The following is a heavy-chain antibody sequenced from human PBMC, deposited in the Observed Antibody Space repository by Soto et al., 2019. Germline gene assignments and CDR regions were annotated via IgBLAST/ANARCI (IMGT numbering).Heavy chain of an antibody. D-gene: IGHD2-8*02. Sequence: SVKVSCKASGGTFSSYAISWVRQAPGQGLEWMGGIIPIFGTANYAQKFQGRVTMTADTSTSTAYMELSSLRSEDTAVYYCATVTGVVRVGYFDYWGQGTLVTVSS. CDR2: IIPIFGTA. V-gene: IGHV1-69*06. CDR1: GGTFSSYA. CDR3: ATVTGVVRVGYFDY. J-gene: IGHJ4*02.